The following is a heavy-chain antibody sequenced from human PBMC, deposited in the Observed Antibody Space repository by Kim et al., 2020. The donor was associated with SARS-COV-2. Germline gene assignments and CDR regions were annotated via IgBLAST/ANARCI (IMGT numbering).Heavy chain of an antibody. Sequence: GGSLRLSCAASGFTFSSYAMSWVRQAPGKGLEWVSAISGSGGSTYYADSVKGRFTISRDNSKNTLYLQMNSLRAEDTAVYYCANGYFDGVLWFGEYYGMDVWGQGTTVTVSS. CDR2: ISGSGGST. V-gene: IGHV3-23*01. D-gene: IGHD3-10*01. J-gene: IGHJ6*02. CDR3: ANGYFDGVLWFGEYYGMDV. CDR1: GFTFSSYA.